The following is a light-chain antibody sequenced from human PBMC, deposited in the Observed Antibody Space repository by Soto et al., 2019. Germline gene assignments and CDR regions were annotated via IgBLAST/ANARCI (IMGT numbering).Light chain of an antibody. Sequence: DIQMTRSPSSLSASVGDRVSITCRASQSISSWLAWYQQTPGKAPKLLISKASNLESGVPTRFSGSGSGTEFTLTISSLQPDDFATYYCQQYNSYPLTFGGGTKV. CDR2: KAS. CDR3: QQYNSYPLT. J-gene: IGKJ4*01. CDR1: QSISSW. V-gene: IGKV1-5*03.